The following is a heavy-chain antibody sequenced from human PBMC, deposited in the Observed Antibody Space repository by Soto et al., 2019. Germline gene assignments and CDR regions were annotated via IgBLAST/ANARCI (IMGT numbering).Heavy chain of an antibody. D-gene: IGHD6-19*01. CDR2: ISGSDGKT. CDR3: ARSYSSGWEFDY. J-gene: IGHJ4*02. V-gene: IGHV3-23*01. Sequence: GGSLRLSCAASGFSFGSYALSWVRQAPGKGLEWVSTISGSDGKTFYADAVKGRFSISRDTSQNTLYLQMNSLRVEDTAVYYCARSYSSGWEFDYWGQGTQVTVSS. CDR1: GFSFGSYA.